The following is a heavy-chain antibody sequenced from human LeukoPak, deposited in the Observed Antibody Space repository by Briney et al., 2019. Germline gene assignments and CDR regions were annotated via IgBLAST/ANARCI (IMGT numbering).Heavy chain of an antibody. J-gene: IGHJ4*02. CDR1: GFTFITYA. Sequence: GGSLRLSCAASGFTFITYALSWVRQAPGKGLEWVSAISGSGGSTYYADSVKGRFTISRDNSKNTLYLQMNSLRAEDTAAYYCAKDRQQLVPETFDYWGQGTLVTVSS. D-gene: IGHD6-6*01. CDR3: AKDRQQLVPETFDY. V-gene: IGHV3-23*01. CDR2: ISGSGGST.